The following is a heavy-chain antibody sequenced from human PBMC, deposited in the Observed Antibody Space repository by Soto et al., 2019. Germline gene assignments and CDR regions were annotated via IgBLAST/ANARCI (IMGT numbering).Heavy chain of an antibody. Sequence: SCGLHCVRKNPGRGLEWVAGISYDGRNKYYVDSVKGRFTISRDNSKNTLDLQMNSLRVEDTAVFYCAYDTYYNNTNGYQTCSRRCHGAPVPVSAFQ. CDR1: SCG. D-gene: IGHD3-10*01. V-gene: IGHV3-30*18. CDR2: ISYDGRNK. J-gene: IGHJ1*01. CDR3: AYDTYYNNTNGYQTCSRRCHGAPVPVSAFQ.